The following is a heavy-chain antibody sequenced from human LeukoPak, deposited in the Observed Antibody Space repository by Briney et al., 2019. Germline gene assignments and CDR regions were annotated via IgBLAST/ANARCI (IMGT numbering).Heavy chain of an antibody. CDR1: GKTLSELS. CDR2: FDPENGET. CDR3: AKGGSNPGRHNSAWGSMDV. Sequence: GASVKVSCKVSGKTLSELSMHWVRQAPGKGLEWMGGFDPENGETIYAQKFQGRVILHEGRSTATTYMEMSSLRSEDTAVHYCAKGGSNPGRHNSAWGSMDVWGQGTTVTVSS. V-gene: IGHV1-24*01. J-gene: IGHJ6*02. D-gene: IGHD3-16*01.